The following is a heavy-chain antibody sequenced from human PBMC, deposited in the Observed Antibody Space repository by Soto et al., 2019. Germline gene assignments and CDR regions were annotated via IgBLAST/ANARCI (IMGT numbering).Heavy chain of an antibody. V-gene: IGHV4-34*01. J-gene: IGHJ6*02. CDR1: GGSFSGYY. CDR2: INHSGST. CDR3: ARGRDFWSGYSLGYYYYGMDV. D-gene: IGHD3-3*01. Sequence: LSLTCAVYGGSFSGYYWSWIRQPPGKGLEWIGEINHSGSTNYNPSLKSRVTMSVDTSKNQFSLKLSSVTAADTAVYYCARGRDFWSGYSLGYYYYGMDVWGQGTTVTVSS.